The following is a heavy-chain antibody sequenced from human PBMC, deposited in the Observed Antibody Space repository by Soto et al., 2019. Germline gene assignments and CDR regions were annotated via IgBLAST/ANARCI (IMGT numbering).Heavy chain of an antibody. D-gene: IGHD4-4*01. CDR3: ARSEKYSSIYYYYYGMDV. J-gene: IGHJ6*02. CDR1: GGTFSSYA. Sequence: QVQLVQSGAEVKKPGSSVKVSCKASGGTFSSYAISWVRQAPGQGLEWMGGIIPIFGTANYAQKFQGRVTITADXXTXTXXMELSSLRSEDTAVYYCARSEKYSSIYYYYYGMDVWGQGTTVTVSS. CDR2: IIPIFGTA. V-gene: IGHV1-69*12.